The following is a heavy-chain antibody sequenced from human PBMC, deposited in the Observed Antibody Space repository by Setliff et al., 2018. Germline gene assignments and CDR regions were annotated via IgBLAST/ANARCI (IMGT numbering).Heavy chain of an antibody. D-gene: IGHD1-26*01. J-gene: IGHJ4*02. CDR2: IFSGGST. CDR3: GGHLGPWDPVDF. CDR1: GFSLRSSGMA. Sequence: SGPTLVNPTQTLTLTCSFSGFSLRSSGMAVGWIRQPPGKGLEWIGYIFSGGSTKFNPPLKSRVTISVDTSKNQVSLRLVSVTAADTAIYYCGGHLGPWDPVDFWGQGTLVTVSS. V-gene: IGHV4-61*05.